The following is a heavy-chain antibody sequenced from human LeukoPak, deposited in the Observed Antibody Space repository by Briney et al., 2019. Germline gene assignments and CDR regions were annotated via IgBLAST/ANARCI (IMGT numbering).Heavy chain of an antibody. D-gene: IGHD3-9*01. CDR2: ISWNSGSI. CDR3: AKAYYDILTGPFDY. Sequence: GGSLRLSCAASGFTFDDYAMRWVRQAPGKGLEWVSGISWNSGSIGYADSVKGRFTISRDNAKNSLYLQMNSLRAEDTALYYCAKAYYDILTGPFDYWGQGTLVTVSS. V-gene: IGHV3-9*01. CDR1: GFTFDDYA. J-gene: IGHJ4*02.